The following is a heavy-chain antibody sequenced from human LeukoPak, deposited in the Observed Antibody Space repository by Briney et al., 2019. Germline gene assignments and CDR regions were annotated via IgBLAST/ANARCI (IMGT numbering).Heavy chain of an antibody. J-gene: IGHJ4*02. CDR2: ISSGSSAI. V-gene: IGHV3-21*01. Sequence: PGGSLRLSCAASGFTFTTYSMTWVRQAPGKGLEWVSIISSGSSAIFSADALKGRFTISRDDAKNLLYLQMNSLRAEDTAVYYCARYSSSYFDYWGQGTLVTVSS. CDR3: ARYSSSYFDY. CDR1: GFTFTTYS. D-gene: IGHD6-13*01.